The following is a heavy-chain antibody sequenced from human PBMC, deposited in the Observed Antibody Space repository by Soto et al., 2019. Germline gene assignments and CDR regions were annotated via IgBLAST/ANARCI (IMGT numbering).Heavy chain of an antibody. V-gene: IGHV3-23*01. J-gene: IGHJ4*02. CDR3: AKDPRIRAAGTGDY. CDR2: ISGSGVST. D-gene: IGHD6-13*01. CDR1: GFTFSGYA. Sequence: GGSLRLSCAASGFTFSGYAMGWVRQAPGKGLAWVSTISGSGVSTYYADSVKGRFTISRDNSKNMLYLQMNSLRAEDTALYYCAKDPRIRAAGTGDYWGQGTLVTVSS.